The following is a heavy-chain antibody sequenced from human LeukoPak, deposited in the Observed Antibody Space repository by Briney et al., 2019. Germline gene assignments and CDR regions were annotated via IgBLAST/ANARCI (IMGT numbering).Heavy chain of an antibody. CDR3: ARVSKKQAAFDY. CDR1: GFTFSNYW. Sequence: GGSLRLSCAASGFTFSNYWMHWVRQAPGKGLECVANIKQDGSEKYYVDSVKGRFTISRDNAKNSLYLQMNSLRAEDTAVYYCARVSKKQAAFDYWGQGTLVTVSS. CDR2: IKQDGSEK. D-gene: IGHD6-13*01. J-gene: IGHJ4*02. V-gene: IGHV3-7*01.